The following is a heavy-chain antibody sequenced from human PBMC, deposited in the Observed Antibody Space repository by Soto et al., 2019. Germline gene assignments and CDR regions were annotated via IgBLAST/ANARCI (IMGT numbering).Heavy chain of an antibody. D-gene: IGHD3-3*01. J-gene: IGHJ4*02. CDR2: IYYSGST. CDR3: PRGRFDYDFWSGYGNFDY. V-gene: IGHV4-31*03. CDR1: GGSISSGGYY. Sequence: QVQLQESGPGLVKPSQTLSLTCTVSGGSISSGGYYWSWIRQHPGKGLEWIGYIYYSGSTYYNPSLKSRVTISVDTSKNQFSLKLSSVTAADTAVYYCPRGRFDYDFWSGYGNFDYWGQGTLVTVSS.